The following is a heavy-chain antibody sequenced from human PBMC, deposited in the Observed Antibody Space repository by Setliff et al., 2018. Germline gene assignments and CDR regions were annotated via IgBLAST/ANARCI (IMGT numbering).Heavy chain of an antibody. J-gene: IGHJ4*02. Sequence: ASVKVSCKASGYTFTGYYMHWVRQAPGQGLEWMGRINPNSGGTNYAQKFQGRVTMTRDTSISTAYMDLSSLRFEDTAVYYCARAQSWSGGPYYFDNWGQGTQVTVSS. D-gene: IGHD3-3*01. CDR2: INPNSGGT. V-gene: IGHV1-2*06. CDR3: ARAQSWSGGPYYFDN. CDR1: GYTFTGYY.